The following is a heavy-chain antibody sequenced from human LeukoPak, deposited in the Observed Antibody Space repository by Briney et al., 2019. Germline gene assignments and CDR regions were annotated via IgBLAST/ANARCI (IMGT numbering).Heavy chain of an antibody. V-gene: IGHV4-4*02. CDR3: AREMVRGYSYGYFDY. CDR1: GGSISSSNW. CDR2: IYHSGST. Sequence: SGTLSLTCAVSGGSISSSNWWSWVRQPPGKGLEWIGEIYHSGSTNYNPSLKSRVTISVDKSKNQFSLKLSSVTAADTAVYYCAREMVRGYSYGYFDYWGQGTLVTVSS. J-gene: IGHJ4*02. D-gene: IGHD5-18*01.